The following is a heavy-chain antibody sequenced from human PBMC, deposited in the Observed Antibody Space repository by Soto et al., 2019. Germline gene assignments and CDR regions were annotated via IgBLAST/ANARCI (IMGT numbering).Heavy chain of an antibody. CDR1: GFTFSSYA. Sequence: GGSLRLSCAASGFTFSSYAMNWVRQAPGKGLEWVAVISYDGSNKYYADSVKGRFTISRDNSKNTLYLQMNSLRAEDTAVYYCARDYPASPIFGVVIGYYYGMDVWGQGTTVTVSS. V-gene: IGHV3-30-3*01. J-gene: IGHJ6*02. CDR2: ISYDGSNK. CDR3: ARDYPASPIFGVVIGYYYGMDV. D-gene: IGHD3-3*01.